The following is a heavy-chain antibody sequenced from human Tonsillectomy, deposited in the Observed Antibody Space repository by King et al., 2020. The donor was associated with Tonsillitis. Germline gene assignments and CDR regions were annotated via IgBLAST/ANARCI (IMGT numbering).Heavy chain of an antibody. D-gene: IGHD1-26*01. V-gene: IGHV3-15*01. CDR2: IKSETDGGTT. J-gene: IGHJ4*02. CDR1: GFTFSNAW. CDR3: TTGGISYGALFDY. Sequence: QLVQSGGGLVKPGGSLRLSCAASGFTFSNAWMSWVRQTPGKGLEWVGRIKSETDGGTTDYAAPVKGRFTISRDDSKTTLYLQMNSLKTEDTAVYYCTTGGISYGALFDYWGQGTLVTVSS.